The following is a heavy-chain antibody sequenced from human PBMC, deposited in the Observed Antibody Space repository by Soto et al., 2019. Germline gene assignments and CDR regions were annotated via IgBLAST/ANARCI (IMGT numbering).Heavy chain of an antibody. CDR3: ARSGHTFVGAV. Sequence: SETLSLTCIVSGASMSDYHGSWIRQSPGKGLEHIGYLHSSGFAEYNPSLKSRLTISMDTSKNQFSLRLSSPTAADTAIYYCARSGHTFVGAVWGQGILVTVSS. J-gene: IGHJ4*02. V-gene: IGHV4-59*01. CDR1: GASMSDYH. CDR2: LHSSGFA. D-gene: IGHD1-26*01.